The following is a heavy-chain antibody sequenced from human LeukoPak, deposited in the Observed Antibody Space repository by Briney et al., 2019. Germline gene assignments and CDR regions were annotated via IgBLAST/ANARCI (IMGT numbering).Heavy chain of an antibody. CDR1: GFTFTSYD. CDR3: ARGLRFLEWLLLDYYYGMDV. J-gene: IGHJ6*02. Sequence: ASVKVSCKASGFTFTSYDINWVRQATGQGLEWMGWMNPNSSNTGYAQKFQGRVTMTRNTSISTAYMELSSLRSEDTAVYYCARGLRFLEWLLLDYYYGMDVWRQGTTVSDPS. CDR2: MNPNSSNT. D-gene: IGHD3-3*01. V-gene: IGHV1-8*01.